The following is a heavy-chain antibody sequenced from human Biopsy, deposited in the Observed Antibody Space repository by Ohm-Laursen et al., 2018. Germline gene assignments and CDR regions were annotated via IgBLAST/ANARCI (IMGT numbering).Heavy chain of an antibody. CDR1: GFSFSSYG. D-gene: IGHD1-1*01. Sequence: LSLTCAASGFSFSSYGMNWVRQAPGKGLEWVAVLWYDGTNKYYADSVKGRFTITRDNSKNTLYLQMNSLRAEDTAMYYCARPTNARAGGAPFDIWGQGTMVTVSS. J-gene: IGHJ3*02. CDR3: ARPTNARAGGAPFDI. V-gene: IGHV3-33*01. CDR2: LWYDGTNK.